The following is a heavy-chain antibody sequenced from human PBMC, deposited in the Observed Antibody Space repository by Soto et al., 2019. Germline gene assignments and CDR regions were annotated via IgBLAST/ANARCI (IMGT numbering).Heavy chain of an antibody. D-gene: IGHD3-16*02. J-gene: IGHJ4*02. V-gene: IGHV4-34*01. CDR2: INHSGST. Sequence: SETLSLTCAVYGGSFSGYYWSWIRQPPGKGLEWIGEINHSGSTNYNPSLKSRVTISVDTSKNQFSLKLSSVTAADTAVYYCARGYYDYVWGSYRQRSSFDYWGQGTLVTVSS. CDR3: ARGYYDYVWGSYRQRSSFDY. CDR1: GGSFSGYY.